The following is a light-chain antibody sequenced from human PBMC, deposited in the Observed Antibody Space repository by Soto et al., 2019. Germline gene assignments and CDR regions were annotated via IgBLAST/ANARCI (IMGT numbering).Light chain of an antibody. CDR3: VAWDDSLHGPR. CDR1: SSNIGSKT. V-gene: IGLV1-44*01. CDR2: SNN. J-gene: IGLJ2*01. Sequence: QSVLTQPPPASGTPGQRVTISCSGSSSNIGSKTVNWYQQLPGTAPKLLIYSNNQRPSGVPDRFSGSKSGSSASLAISGLQSEDEADYYCVAWDDSLHGPRFGGGTQLTVL.